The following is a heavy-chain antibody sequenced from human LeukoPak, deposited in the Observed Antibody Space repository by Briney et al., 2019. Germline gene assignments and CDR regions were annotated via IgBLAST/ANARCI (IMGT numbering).Heavy chain of an antibody. J-gene: IGHJ4*02. D-gene: IGHD2-2*01. V-gene: IGHV5-51*01. CDR1: GYSFTSYW. Sequence: GESLNISCKGPGYSFTSYWIGWVRQIPGKGPEWIGIIYPGESDPRYSPSFQGQVTISADKSISTAYLQPSSLKASDTAMYYCARHEHQLVGFDYWGQGTLVTVSS. CDR2: IYPGESDP. CDR3: ARHEHQLVGFDY.